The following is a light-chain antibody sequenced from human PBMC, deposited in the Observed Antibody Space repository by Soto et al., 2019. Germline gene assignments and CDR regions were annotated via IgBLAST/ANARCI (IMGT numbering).Light chain of an antibody. Sequence: QSALTQPASVSGSPGQSITISCTGTSSDVGGYNYVSWYQQHPGKAPKLMIYDVRNRPSGVSNRFSGSKSGNTASLTISGLQAEDEADYYCSSYTISSTLRVFGGGTKLTVL. CDR1: SSDVGGYNY. J-gene: IGLJ2*01. CDR3: SSYTISSTLRV. CDR2: DVR. V-gene: IGLV2-14*01.